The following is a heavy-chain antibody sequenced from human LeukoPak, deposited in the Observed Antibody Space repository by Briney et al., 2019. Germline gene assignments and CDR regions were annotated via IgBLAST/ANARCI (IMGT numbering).Heavy chain of an antibody. CDR3: AKGRDYDSTGYLDY. V-gene: IGHV3-30-3*01. D-gene: IGHD3-22*01. J-gene: IGHJ4*02. Sequence: GGSLRLSCAASGFTFSSYAMHWVRQAPGKGLEWVAVISYDGSNKYYADSVKGRFTISRDISKNTLYLQMNSLRAEDTAVYYCAKGRDYDSTGYLDYWGQGTLVTVSS. CDR2: ISYDGSNK. CDR1: GFTFSSYA.